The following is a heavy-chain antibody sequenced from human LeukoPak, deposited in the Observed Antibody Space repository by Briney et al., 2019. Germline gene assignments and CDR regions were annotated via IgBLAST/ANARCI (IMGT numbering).Heavy chain of an antibody. CDR2: INPNSGGT. J-gene: IGHJ4*02. CDR1: GYTFTGYY. CDR3: AREPVYGDYGVDY. Sequence: ASVKVSCKASGYTFTGYYMHWVRQAPGQGLEWMEWINPNSGGTNYAQKFQGRVTMTRDTSISTAYMELSRLRSDDTAVYYCAREPVYGDYGVDYWGQGTLVTVSS. D-gene: IGHD4-17*01. V-gene: IGHV1-2*02.